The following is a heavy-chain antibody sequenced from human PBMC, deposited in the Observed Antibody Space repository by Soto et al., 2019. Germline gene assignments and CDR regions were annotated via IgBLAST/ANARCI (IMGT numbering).Heavy chain of an antibody. V-gene: IGHV3-66*01. D-gene: IGHD3-16*01. J-gene: IGHJ4*02. CDR1: GFTFSSYA. Sequence: GGSQRLSCAAAGFTFSSYAMHWVRQAPGKGLEWVSVIYSGGSTFYADSVRGRFTISRDNSKNTVNLQMNRLRAEDTAVYYCARDPWAADYWGQGTLVTVSS. CDR2: IYSGGST. CDR3: ARDPWAADY.